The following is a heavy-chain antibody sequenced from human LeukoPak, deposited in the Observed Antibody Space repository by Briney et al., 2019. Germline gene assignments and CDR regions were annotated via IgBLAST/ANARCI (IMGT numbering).Heavy chain of an antibody. V-gene: IGHV1-18*01. D-gene: IGHD3-22*01. J-gene: IGHJ1*01. CDR2: ISAYNGNT. CDR3: ARAETYYYDSSGYYGYFQH. Sequence: ASVKVSCKASGYTFTSYGISWVRQAAGQGLEWMGWISAYNGNTNYAQKLQGRVTMTTETSTSTAYMELRSLRSDDTAVYYCARAETYYYDSSGYYGYFQHWGQGTLVTVSS. CDR1: GYTFTSYG.